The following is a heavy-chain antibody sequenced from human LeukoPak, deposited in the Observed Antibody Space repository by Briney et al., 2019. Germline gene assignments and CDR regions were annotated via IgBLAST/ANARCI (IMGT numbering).Heavy chain of an antibody. V-gene: IGHV3-9*01. J-gene: IGHJ4*02. CDR2: ISWNSGSI. D-gene: IGHD1-14*01. CDR3: AKDIATGNRLYYFDY. Sequence: PGRSLRLSCAASGFTFDDYAMHWVRQAPGKGLEWVSGISWNSGSIGYADSVKGRFTISRDNAKDSLYLQTNSLRAEDTALYYCAKDIATGNRLYYFDYWGQGTLVTVSS. CDR1: GFTFDDYA.